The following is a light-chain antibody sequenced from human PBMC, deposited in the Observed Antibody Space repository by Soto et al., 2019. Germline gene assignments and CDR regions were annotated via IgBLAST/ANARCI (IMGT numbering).Light chain of an antibody. CDR1: QSISRW. V-gene: IGKV1-5*01. CDR2: DAS. Sequence: DIQMTQSPSTLSASVGARVLITCRARQSISRWLAWFQQKPGKAPKLLIYDASILENGVPFRFSGRGSGTEFTLTISRLQPDDSATYYCQQYNSYWTFGQGTKV. J-gene: IGKJ1*01. CDR3: QQYNSYWT.